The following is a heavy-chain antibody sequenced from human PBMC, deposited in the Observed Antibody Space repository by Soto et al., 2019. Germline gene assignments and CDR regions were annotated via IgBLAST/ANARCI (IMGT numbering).Heavy chain of an antibody. V-gene: IGHV1-69*13. CDR3: ARTRAAEQPFDY. Sequence: SVKVSCKASGGTFSSYAISWVRQAPGQGLEWMGGIIPIFGTANYAQKFQGRVTITADESTSTAYMELSSLRSEDTAVYYCARTRAAEQPFDYWGQGTLVTGSS. J-gene: IGHJ4*02. CDR2: IIPIFGTA. CDR1: GGTFSSYA. D-gene: IGHD1-1*01.